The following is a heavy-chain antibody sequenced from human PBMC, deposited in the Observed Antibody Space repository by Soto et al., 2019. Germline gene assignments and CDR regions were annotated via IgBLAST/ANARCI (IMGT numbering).Heavy chain of an antibody. V-gene: IGHV1-58*01. Sequence: SVKVSCKASGFTFTSSAVQWVRQARGQRLAWIGWIVVGSGNTNYAQKFQERVTITRDMSTSTAYMELSSLRSEDTAVYYCAASHDSSGYYLIYYYGMDVWGQGTTVTVSS. CDR2: IVVGSGNT. D-gene: IGHD3-22*01. CDR1: GFTFTSSA. CDR3: AASHDSSGYYLIYYYGMDV. J-gene: IGHJ6*02.